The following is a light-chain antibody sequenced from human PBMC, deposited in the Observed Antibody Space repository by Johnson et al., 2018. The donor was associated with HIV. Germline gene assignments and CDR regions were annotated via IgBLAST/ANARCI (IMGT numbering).Light chain of an antibody. J-gene: IGLJ1*01. CDR1: SSNIGNNY. Sequence: QSVLTQPPSVSAAPGQKVTISCSGSSSNIGNNYVSWYQQLPGTAPKLLIYDNTKLPSGIPDRFSGSKSGTSATLGITGLQTGDEADYYCGRWDDSLSTYVFGTGTKVTVL. CDR2: DNT. CDR3: GRWDDSLSTYV. V-gene: IGLV1-51*01.